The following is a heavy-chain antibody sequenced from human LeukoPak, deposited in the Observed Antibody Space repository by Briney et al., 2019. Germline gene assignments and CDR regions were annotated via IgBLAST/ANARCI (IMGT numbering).Heavy chain of an antibody. Sequence: GGSLRLSCAASVSGFTFSNAWMSWVRQGPGKGLEWVGRIKRKTDGGTTDYGAPVKGRFTISRDDSKNTLYLKMNHLKTEDTAVYYCTTAFFGFTSTSWYGAYYYYGMDVWGKGTTVTVSS. D-gene: IGHD2-2*01. CDR3: TTAFFGFTSTSWYGAYYYYGMDV. J-gene: IGHJ6*04. CDR2: IKRKTDGGTT. V-gene: IGHV3-15*01. CDR1: GFTFSNAW.